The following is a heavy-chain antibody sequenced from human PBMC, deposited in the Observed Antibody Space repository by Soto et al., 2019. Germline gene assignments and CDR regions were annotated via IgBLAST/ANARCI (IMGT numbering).Heavy chain of an antibody. V-gene: IGHV2-5*02. Sequence: QITLKKSGPTLVQPTQTLTLTCTFSGFSLSASGVGVGWIRQPPGKALEWLALIYWDDEKRYSPSLRSRLTITKDTSKNQVVLTLTNMDPVDTATFYCARFLWSTTSLCYFDCWGQGTLVTVSS. CDR1: GFSLSASGVG. CDR3: ARFLWSTTSLCYFDC. D-gene: IGHD2-2*01. CDR2: IYWDDEK. J-gene: IGHJ4*02.